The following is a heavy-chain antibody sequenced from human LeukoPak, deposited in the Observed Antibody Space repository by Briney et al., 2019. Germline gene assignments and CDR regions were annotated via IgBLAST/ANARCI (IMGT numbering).Heavy chain of an antibody. D-gene: IGHD3-22*01. CDR2: IWYDGSNK. CDR1: GFTFRSYD. Sequence: PGGSLRLSCAASGFTFRSYDMHWVRQAPGKGLEWVAVIWYDGSNKYYADSVKGRFTISRDNSKNTLYLQMNSLRAEDTAVYYCARGPHFRSDYYDSSGYYSPGAFDIWGQGTMVTVSS. V-gene: IGHV3-33*08. J-gene: IGHJ3*02. CDR3: ARGPHFRSDYYDSSGYYSPGAFDI.